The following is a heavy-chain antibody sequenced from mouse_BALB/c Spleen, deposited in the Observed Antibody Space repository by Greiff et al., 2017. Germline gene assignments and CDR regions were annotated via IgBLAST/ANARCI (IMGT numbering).Heavy chain of an antibody. CDR3: ARDGRQYYYAMDY. J-gene: IGHJ4*01. D-gene: IGHD6-1*01. V-gene: IGHV5-9-4*01. CDR1: GFTFSSYA. Sequence: EVMLVESGGGLVKPGGSLKLSCAASGFTFSSYAMSWVRQSPEKRLEWVAEISSGGSYTYYPDTVTGRFTISRDNAKNTLYLEMSSLRSEDTAMYYCARDGRQYYYAMDYWGQGTSVTISS. CDR2: ISSGGSYT.